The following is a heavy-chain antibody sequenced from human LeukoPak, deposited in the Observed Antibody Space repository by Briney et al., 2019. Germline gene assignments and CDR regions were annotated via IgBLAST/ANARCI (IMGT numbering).Heavy chain of an antibody. CDR3: ARVALPPLYSSSWYVFDY. CDR2: IYSGGST. D-gene: IGHD6-13*01. J-gene: IGHJ4*02. CDR1: GFTVSSNY. V-gene: IGHV3-53*01. Sequence: GGSLRLSCAASGFTVSSNYMSWVRQAPGKGLEWVSVIYSGGSTYYADSVKGRFTIFRDNSKNTLYLQMNSLRAEDTAVYYCARVALPPLYSSSWYVFDYWGQGTLVTVSS.